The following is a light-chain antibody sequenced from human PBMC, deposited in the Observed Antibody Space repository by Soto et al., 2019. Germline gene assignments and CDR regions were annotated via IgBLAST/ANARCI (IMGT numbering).Light chain of an antibody. CDR2: SND. V-gene: IGLV1-44*01. J-gene: IGLJ1*01. CDR1: NSNIGTNT. Sequence: QSVLTQPPSASGTPGQRVTISCSGSNSNIGTNTVNWYQQLPGTAPKLLIYSNDQRPSGVPDRFSGSKSGTSASLAISGLQSEDEADYYCALWDDSLNAYVFGTGTTLTVL. CDR3: ALWDDSLNAYV.